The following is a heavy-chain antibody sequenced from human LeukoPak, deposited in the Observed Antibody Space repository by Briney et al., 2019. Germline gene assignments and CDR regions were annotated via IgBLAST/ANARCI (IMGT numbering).Heavy chain of an antibody. CDR3: ARDTRSSIDY. V-gene: IGHV3-48*01. J-gene: IGHJ4*02. D-gene: IGHD6-6*01. Sequence: GGSLRLSCAASGFSLSTNSMNWVRQVPGKGLEWISYISSNSATTYYADSVKGRFTISRDNAKNSLYLHMNSLRADDTAVYYCARDTRSSIDYWGQGTLVTVSS. CDR1: GFSLSTNS. CDR2: ISSNSATT.